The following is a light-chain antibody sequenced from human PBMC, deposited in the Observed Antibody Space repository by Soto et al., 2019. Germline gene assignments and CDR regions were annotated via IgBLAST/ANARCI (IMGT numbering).Light chain of an antibody. V-gene: IGKV3-15*01. CDR2: GAS. CDR3: QQYQSWPLT. Sequence: EIVMTQSPATLSVSPGERATLSCRASQSVSRNLAWYQQKLGQDPRLLIYGASSRATGIPARFSGSGSETEFTLTISSLQSEDFAVYYCQQYQSWPLTFGGGTKVEIK. J-gene: IGKJ4*01. CDR1: QSVSRN.